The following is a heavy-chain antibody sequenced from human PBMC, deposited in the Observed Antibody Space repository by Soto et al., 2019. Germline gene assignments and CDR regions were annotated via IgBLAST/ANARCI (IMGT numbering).Heavy chain of an antibody. CDR1: GGTFSSYA. Sequence: ASVKVSCKASGGTFSSYAISWVRQAPGQGLEWMGGIIPIFGTANYAQKFQGRVTITADESTSTAYMELSSLRSEDTAVYYCARGGRTYNWNYGSNYYYYGMDVWGQGTTVTVS. V-gene: IGHV1-69*13. CDR3: ARGGRTYNWNYGSNYYYYGMDV. CDR2: IIPIFGTA. J-gene: IGHJ6*02. D-gene: IGHD1-7*01.